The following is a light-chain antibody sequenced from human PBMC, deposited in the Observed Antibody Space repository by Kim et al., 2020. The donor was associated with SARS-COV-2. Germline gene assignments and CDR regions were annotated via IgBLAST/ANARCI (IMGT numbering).Light chain of an antibody. CDR1: NIGSKS. J-gene: IGLJ3*02. CDR3: QVWDSSSDHRV. Sequence: APGTTARITCGRNNIGSKSVHWYQQKPGQAPVLVIYYDSDRPSGIPERFSGSNSGNTATLTISRVEAGDEADYYCQVWDSSSDHRVFGGGTQLTVL. V-gene: IGLV3-21*04. CDR2: YDS.